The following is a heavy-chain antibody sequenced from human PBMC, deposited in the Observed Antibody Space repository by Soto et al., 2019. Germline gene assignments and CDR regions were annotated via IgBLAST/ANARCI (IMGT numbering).Heavy chain of an antibody. CDR1: GGSISSYY. V-gene: IGHV4-59*01. J-gene: IGHJ5*02. Sequence: SSETLSLTCTVSGGSISSYYWSWIRQPPGKGLEWIGYIYYSGSTNYNPSLKSRVTISVDTSKNQFSLKLSSVTAADTAVYYCARDRVHPGWFDPWGQGTLVTVSS. CDR2: IYYSGST. D-gene: IGHD3-10*01. CDR3: ARDRVHPGWFDP.